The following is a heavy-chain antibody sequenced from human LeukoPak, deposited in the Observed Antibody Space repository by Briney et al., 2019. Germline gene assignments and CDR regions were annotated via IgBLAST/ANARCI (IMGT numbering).Heavy chain of an antibody. CDR3: AKDDQLQDYFDY. D-gene: IGHD2-2*01. CDR1: GFTFSSYA. V-gene: IGHV3-23*01. Sequence: GGSLRLSCAASGFTFSSYAMSWVRQAPGKGPEWVSAISGSGGSTYYADSVKGRFTISRDNSKNTLYLQMNSLRAEDTAVYYCAKDDQLQDYFDYWGQGTLVTVSS. CDR2: ISGSGGST. J-gene: IGHJ4*02.